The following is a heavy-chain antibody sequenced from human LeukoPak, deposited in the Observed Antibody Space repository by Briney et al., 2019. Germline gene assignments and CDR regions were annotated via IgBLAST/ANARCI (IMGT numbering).Heavy chain of an antibody. Sequence: ASVKVSCKASGYTFTGYYMHWVRQAPGQGLEWMGWINPNSGGTNYAQKSQGRVTMTEDTSTDTAYMELSSLRSEDTAVYYCATPGPYCGGDCYFSSIDYWGQGTLVTVSS. CDR3: ATPGPYCGGDCYFSSIDY. V-gene: IGHV1-2*02. CDR1: GYTFTGYY. J-gene: IGHJ4*02. D-gene: IGHD2-21*02. CDR2: INPNSGGT.